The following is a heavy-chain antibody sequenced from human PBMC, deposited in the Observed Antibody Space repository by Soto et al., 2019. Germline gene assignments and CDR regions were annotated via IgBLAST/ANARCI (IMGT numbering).Heavy chain of an antibody. CDR3: AREGPAPYYYYGMDV. J-gene: IGHJ6*02. V-gene: IGHV1-18*01. CDR2: ISGYNGNT. CDR1: GYSFTTYG. Sequence: QVQLVQSGGEVKKPGASVKVSCKTSGYSFTTYGISWVRQAPGQGLEWMGWISGYNGNTNYAQKFQGRVTMTTETSTSTAYMELRSLRSDDTAVYYCAREGPAPYYYYGMDVWGQGSTVAVS.